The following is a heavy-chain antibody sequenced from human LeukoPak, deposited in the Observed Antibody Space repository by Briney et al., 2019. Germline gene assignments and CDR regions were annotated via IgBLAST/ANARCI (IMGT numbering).Heavy chain of an antibody. CDR1: GITFTSHA. J-gene: IGHJ6*03. Sequence: GGSLRLSCAASGITFTSHAMSWVRQAPGKGLEWVSLISGSGGHTYYGDSVKGRFTISRDNSKSTLYLQMNSLRAEDTAVYYCAKGGVATMRDGYNYYYYYMEVWGRGTTVTVSS. V-gene: IGHV3-23*01. CDR2: ISGSGGHT. CDR3: AKGGVATMRDGYNYYYYYMEV. D-gene: IGHD5-24*01.